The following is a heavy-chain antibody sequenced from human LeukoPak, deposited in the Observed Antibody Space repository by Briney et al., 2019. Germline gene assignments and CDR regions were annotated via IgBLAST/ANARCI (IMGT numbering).Heavy chain of an antibody. CDR3: ARRVDSGFSFDF. CDR2: IYAGDSDT. Sequence: GESLKISCKGSGYTFTNYWIAWVRQMPGKGREWMGIIYAGDSDTRYSPSFQGQVTISADRSISTAYLQWSSLKASDTAMYYFARRVDSGFSFDFWGQGTLVTVSS. CDR1: GYTFTNYW. V-gene: IGHV5-51*01. J-gene: IGHJ4*02. D-gene: IGHD3-22*01.